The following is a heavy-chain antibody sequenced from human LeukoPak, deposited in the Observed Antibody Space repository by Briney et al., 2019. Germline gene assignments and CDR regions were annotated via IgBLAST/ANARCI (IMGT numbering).Heavy chain of an antibody. V-gene: IGHV3-49*04. J-gene: IGHJ4*02. CDR3: ARANCVNGVCYHFDY. CDR2: IRKKGFGGTT. D-gene: IGHD2-8*01. Sequence: GGSLRLSCTASRFTFGGYAMTWVRQAPGKGLEWVGFIRKKGFGGTTEYAASVKGRFTISRDDSNSIAYLQMNSLKTEDTAVYYCARANCVNGVCYHFDYWGQGTLVTVSS. CDR1: RFTFGGYA.